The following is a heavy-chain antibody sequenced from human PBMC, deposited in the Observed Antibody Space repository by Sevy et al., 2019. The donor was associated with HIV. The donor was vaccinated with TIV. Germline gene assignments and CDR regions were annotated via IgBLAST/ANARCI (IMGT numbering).Heavy chain of an antibody. J-gene: IGHJ4*02. D-gene: IGHD3-3*01. CDR1: GGSISSYY. V-gene: IGHV4-59*13. CDR3: ARGLRFLGAFDY. CDR2: IYYRGDT. Sequence: SETLSLTCTVSGGSISSYYWSWIRQPPGKGLEGIGYIYYRGDTNYNPSLKSRVTISVDTSKNQFSLKLSSVTAADTAVYYCARGLRFLGAFDYWGQGTLVTVSS.